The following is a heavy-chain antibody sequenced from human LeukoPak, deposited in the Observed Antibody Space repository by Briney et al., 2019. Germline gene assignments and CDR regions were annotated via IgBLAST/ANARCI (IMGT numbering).Heavy chain of an antibody. V-gene: IGHV3-23*01. D-gene: IGHD6-6*01. CDR2: ISGSGRRT. Sequence: GGSLSLSCAVSGLTFSSYDMRWVRHAPGKGLEWVGAISGSGRRTYYADSVTGRFTISRDNSKNTLYLQMTSLRAEDTAVYYFARVEYSSSPPFDYWGQGTLVTVSS. CDR1: GLTFSSYD. CDR3: ARVEYSSSPPFDY. J-gene: IGHJ4*02.